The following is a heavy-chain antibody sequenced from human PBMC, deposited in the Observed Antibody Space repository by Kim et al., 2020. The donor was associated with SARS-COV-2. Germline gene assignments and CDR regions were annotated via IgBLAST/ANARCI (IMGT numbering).Heavy chain of an antibody. D-gene: IGHD2-2*01. CDR3: ARDRNDVVVPALNDY. CDR1: GFTFSSYS. J-gene: IGHJ4*02. CDR2: ISSSSSTI. Sequence: GGSLRLSCAASGFTFSSYSMNWVRQAPGKGLEWVSYISSSSSTIYYADSVKGRFTISRDNAKNSLYLQMNSLRDEDTAVYYCARDRNDVVVPALNDYWGQGTLVTVSS. V-gene: IGHV3-48*02.